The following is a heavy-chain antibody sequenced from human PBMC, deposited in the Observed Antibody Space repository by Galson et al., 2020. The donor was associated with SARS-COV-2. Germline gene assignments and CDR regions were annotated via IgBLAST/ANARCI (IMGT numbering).Heavy chain of an antibody. CDR1: GGSTSRDY. J-gene: IGHJ6*02. Sequence: SETLSLTCTVSGGSTSRDYWSWIRQPPGNGLGWIGYIHYSGSTNYNPSLKSGVTRSVDTSKNQFSLKLSSVTAADTAVYYCARGKIEMATRDYYYGMDVWGQGTMVTVSS. CDR3: ARGKIEMATRDYYYGMDV. V-gene: IGHV4-59*13. D-gene: IGHD5-12*01. CDR2: IHYSGST.